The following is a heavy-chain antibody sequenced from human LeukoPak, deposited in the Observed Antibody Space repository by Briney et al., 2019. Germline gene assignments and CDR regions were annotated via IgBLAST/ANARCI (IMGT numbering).Heavy chain of an antibody. V-gene: IGHV4-59*01. Sequence: PSETLSLTCTVSGGSISSYYWSWTRQPPGKGLEWIGYIYYSGSTNYNPSLKSRVTISVDTSKNQFSLKLSAVTAADTAVYYCASTNGDSSSWYGPFDDWGQGTLVTVSS. CDR3: ASTNGDSSSWYGPFDD. CDR1: GGSISSYY. CDR2: IYYSGST. D-gene: IGHD6-13*01. J-gene: IGHJ4*02.